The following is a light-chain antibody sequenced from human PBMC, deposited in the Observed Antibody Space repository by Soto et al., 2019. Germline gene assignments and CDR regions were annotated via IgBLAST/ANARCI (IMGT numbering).Light chain of an antibody. J-gene: IGLJ2*01. CDR2: GVS. V-gene: IGLV2-14*03. CDR1: SSDVGGYDY. CDR3: TSDTSTNTYVV. Sequence: QSVLTQPASVSGSPGQSITVSCTGTSSDVGGYDYVSWYQQHPDKAPKLLIYGVSIRPSGVSNRFSGSKSGNTASLTISGLQAEDEADYDCTSDTSTNTYVVFGGGTKLTVL.